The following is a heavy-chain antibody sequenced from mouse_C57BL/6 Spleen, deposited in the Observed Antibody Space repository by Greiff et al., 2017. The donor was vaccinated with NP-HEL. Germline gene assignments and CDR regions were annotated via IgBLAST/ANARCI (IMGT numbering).Heavy chain of an antibody. Sequence: VQLHQSGPELVKPGASVKISCKASGYSFTSYYIHWVKQRPGQGLEWLGWIYPGSGNTKYNETFKGKATLTADTSSSTAYMQLSSLTSEDSAVYYCARSGLRYPLAYWGQGTLVTVSA. V-gene: IGHV1-66*01. CDR1: GYSFTSYY. CDR3: ARSGLRYPLAY. J-gene: IGHJ3*01. CDR2: IYPGSGNT. D-gene: IGHD1-1*01.